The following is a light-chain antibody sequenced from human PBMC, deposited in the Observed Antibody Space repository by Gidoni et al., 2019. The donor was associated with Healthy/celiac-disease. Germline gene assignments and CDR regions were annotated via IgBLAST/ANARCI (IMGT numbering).Light chain of an antibody. CDR2: DAS. CDR3: QQYDNLPIT. J-gene: IGKJ5*01. V-gene: IGKV1-33*01. CDR1: QDISTY. Sequence: DIKMTQSPSSLSASVGDRVTITCQAGQDISTYLNWYQQKPGKAPKLLIYDASNLETGVPSRFSGSGSGTDFTFTISSLQPEDIATYYCQQYDNLPITFGQGTRLEIK.